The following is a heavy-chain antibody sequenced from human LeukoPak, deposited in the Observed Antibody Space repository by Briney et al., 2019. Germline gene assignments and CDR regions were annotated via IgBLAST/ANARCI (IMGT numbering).Heavy chain of an antibody. CDR3: ARGILADDIMTGP. CDR1: GYTFTGYY. D-gene: IGHD3-9*01. V-gene: IGHV1-2*02. Sequence: ASVKVSCKASGYTFTGYYMHWVRQAPGQGLEWMGWINPNSGGTNYAQKFQGRVTMTRDTSISTAYMELSRLRSDDTAVYYCARGILADDIMTGPWGQGTRVTVSS. J-gene: IGHJ5*02. CDR2: INPNSGGT.